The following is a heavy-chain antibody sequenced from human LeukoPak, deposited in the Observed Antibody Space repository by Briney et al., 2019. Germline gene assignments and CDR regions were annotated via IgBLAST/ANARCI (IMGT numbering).Heavy chain of an antibody. Sequence: GGSLRLSCAASGFTVSSNYMSWVRQAPGKGLEWVAVISYDGSNEYYADSVKGRFTISRDNSRNTLYLQMNSLRAEDTAVYYCARDQGQFLVRGGSYGMDVWGQGTTVTVSS. D-gene: IGHD3-3*01. CDR1: GFTVSSNY. CDR2: ISYDGSNE. CDR3: ARDQGQFLVRGGSYGMDV. J-gene: IGHJ6*02. V-gene: IGHV3-30-3*01.